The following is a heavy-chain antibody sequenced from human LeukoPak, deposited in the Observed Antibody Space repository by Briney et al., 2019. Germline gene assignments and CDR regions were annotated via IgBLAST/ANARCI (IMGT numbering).Heavy chain of an antibody. Sequence: PGRSLRLSCAASGLTFSSSAMHWVRQAPGKGLEWLAVISYDGDKITYADSVKGRFTISRDNAKNSLYLQMNTLRAEDTAVYYCARDCCASGSLDYWGQGALVTVSS. J-gene: IGHJ4*02. CDR2: ISYDGDKI. CDR3: ARDCCASGSLDY. D-gene: IGHD3-10*01. V-gene: IGHV3-30-3*01. CDR1: GLTFSSSA.